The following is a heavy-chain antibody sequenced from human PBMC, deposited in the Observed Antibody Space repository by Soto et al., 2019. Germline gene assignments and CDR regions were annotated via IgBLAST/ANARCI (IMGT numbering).Heavy chain of an antibody. D-gene: IGHD5-12*01. CDR1: GFTFSSYG. CDR2: IWYDGSNK. V-gene: IGHV3-33*01. J-gene: IGHJ6*03. Sequence: PGGSLRLSCAASGFTFSSYGMHWVRQAPGKGLEWVAVIWYDGSNKYYAESVKGRFTISRDNSKNTLYLQMNSLRAEDTAVYYCASECPRYSPPIFLEKYYMDVWGKGTTVTVSS. CDR3: ASECPRYSPPIFLEKYYMDV.